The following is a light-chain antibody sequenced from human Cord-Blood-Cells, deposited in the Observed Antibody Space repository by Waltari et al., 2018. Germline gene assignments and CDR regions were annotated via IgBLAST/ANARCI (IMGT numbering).Light chain of an antibody. J-gene: IGKJ1*01. CDR1: QSLVYRDGNTY. CDR2: KVS. CDR3: MQGTHWPWT. V-gene: IGKV2-30*01. Sequence: DVVMTQSPLSLPVTLGQPASISCRSSQSLVYRDGNTYLNWFQQRPGQSPRRLIYKVSNRDSGVPDRFSGSGSGTDFTVKISRVEAEDVGVYYCMQGTHWPWTFGQGTKVEIK.